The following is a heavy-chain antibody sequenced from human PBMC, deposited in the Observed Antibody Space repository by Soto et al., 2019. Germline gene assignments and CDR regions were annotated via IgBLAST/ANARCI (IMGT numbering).Heavy chain of an antibody. J-gene: IGHJ2*01. D-gene: IGHD6-13*01. CDR1: GGSFSDYY. V-gene: IGHV4-34*01. CDR3: TRERRPPQHWYFDL. Sequence: QVHLQQWGAGLLKPSETLSLTCAVYGGSFSDYYWSWIRQPPGKGLEWIGEINHRGSANYNPSLKSRVTISVDTSKKQFSLKLSSVTAADTAVYSCTRERRPPQHWYFDLWGRGTLVTVSS. CDR2: INHRGSA.